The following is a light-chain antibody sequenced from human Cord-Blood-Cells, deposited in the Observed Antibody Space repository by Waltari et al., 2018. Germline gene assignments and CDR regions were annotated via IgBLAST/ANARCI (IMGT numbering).Light chain of an antibody. V-gene: IGLV2-8*01. Sequence: QSALTQPPSASGSPGQSVTISCTGTSSDVGVYNYVSWYQQHPGKAPKHMIYAVSKRPSGVPDRFSGSKSGNTASLTVSGLQAEDEADYYCSSYAGSNNVVFGGGTKLTVL. CDR2: AVS. J-gene: IGLJ2*01. CDR1: SSDVGVYNY. CDR3: SSYAGSNNVV.